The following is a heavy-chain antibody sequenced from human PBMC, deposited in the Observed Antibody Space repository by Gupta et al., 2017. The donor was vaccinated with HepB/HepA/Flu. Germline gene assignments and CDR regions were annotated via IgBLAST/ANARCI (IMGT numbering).Heavy chain of an antibody. D-gene: IGHD6-19*01. J-gene: IGHJ4*02. CDR2: IFPADSDT. CDR3: ARHVLGWGADF. CDR1: GYPFSNHW. Sequence: EVQLVQSGAKVKKPGESLKISCKGSGYPFSNHWIAWVRQKPGEGLEWMGIIFPADSDTRYTPSFQGQVTISVDQSISTTYLQWNSLKASDNAMYYCARHVLGWGADFWGQGTLVTVSS. V-gene: IGHV5-51*01.